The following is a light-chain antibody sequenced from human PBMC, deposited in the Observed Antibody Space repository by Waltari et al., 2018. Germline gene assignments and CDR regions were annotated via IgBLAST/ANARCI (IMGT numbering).Light chain of an antibody. CDR2: GAS. J-gene: IGKJ4*01. Sequence: CRASQTINNNFLVWYQQKPGQAPRLLIHGASSRATGCPDRFSGSGSGTDFTLTISRLEPEDVAVYYCQQYDGSILTFGGGTKVEI. V-gene: IGKV3-20*01. CDR3: QQYDGSILT. CDR1: QTINNNF.